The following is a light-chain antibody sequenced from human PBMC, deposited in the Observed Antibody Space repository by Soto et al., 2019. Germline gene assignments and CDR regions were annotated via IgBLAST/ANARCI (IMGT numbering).Light chain of an antibody. J-gene: IGKJ5*01. CDR3: QQANSFPIT. CDR1: QSISSY. CDR2: AAS. Sequence: DIQMTQYPSSLSASVGDRVTITCRASQSISSYLNWYQLKPGKAPKLLIYAASSLQSGVPSRFSGSGSGTDFTLTISILQPEDFATYYCQQANSFPITFGQGTRLDI. V-gene: IGKV1-39*01.